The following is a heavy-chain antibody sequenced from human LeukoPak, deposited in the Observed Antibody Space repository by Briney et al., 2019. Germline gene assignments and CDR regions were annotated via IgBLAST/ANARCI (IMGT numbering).Heavy chain of an antibody. Sequence: GGSLRLSCAASGFTFSSYAMSWVRQAPGKGLEWVSAISGSGGSTYYADSVKGRFTISRDNSKNTLYLQMNSLRAEDTAVYYCAKGATYYYGPGRPYYFDYWGQGTLVTVSS. J-gene: IGHJ4*02. V-gene: IGHV3-23*01. CDR3: AKGATYYYGPGRPYYFDY. D-gene: IGHD3-10*01. CDR1: GFTFSSYA. CDR2: ISGSGGST.